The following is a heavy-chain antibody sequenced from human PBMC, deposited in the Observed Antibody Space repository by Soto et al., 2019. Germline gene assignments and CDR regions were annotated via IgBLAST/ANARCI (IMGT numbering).Heavy chain of an antibody. D-gene: IGHD3-10*01. CDR3: ARLVVRGQYPPLDAFDI. V-gene: IGHV4-39*02. J-gene: IGHJ3*02. CDR1: GGSITSSSYY. Sequence: QLQLQESGPGLVKPSETLSLTCTVSGGSITSSSYYRGWIRQPPGKGLEWIGSIYSGGSTSYSPSRKSRVTISVDSSTNHFSLRLSSVTAADTAVYYCARLVVRGQYPPLDAFDIWGQGTMVTVSS. CDR2: IYSGGST.